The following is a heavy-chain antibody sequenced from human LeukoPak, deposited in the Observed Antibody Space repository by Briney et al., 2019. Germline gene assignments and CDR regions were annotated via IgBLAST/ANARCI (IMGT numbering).Heavy chain of an antibody. D-gene: IGHD3-3*01. J-gene: IGHJ6*02. CDR2: IIPIFGTA. Sequence: SVKVSCKASGGTFSSYAISWVRQAPGQGLEWMGGIIPIFGTANYAQKFQGRVTITADESTSTAYMELSSLRSEDTAVYYCARGGYDFWSGYYHYYYGMDVWGQGTTVTVSS. V-gene: IGHV1-69*13. CDR1: GGTFSSYA. CDR3: ARGGYDFWSGYYHYYYGMDV.